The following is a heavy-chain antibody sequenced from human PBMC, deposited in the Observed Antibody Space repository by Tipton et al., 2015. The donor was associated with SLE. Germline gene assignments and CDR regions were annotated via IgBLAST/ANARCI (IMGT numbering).Heavy chain of an antibody. V-gene: IGHV4-59*11. J-gene: IGHJ6*03. CDR3: ARGLRIAAVYYMDV. CDR2: SYYSGST. CDR1: GGSISSHY. Sequence: TLSLTCTVSGGSISSHYWSWIRQPPGKGLEWIGYSYYSGSTNYNPSLKSRVTISVDTSKNQFSLKLSSVTAADTAVYYCARGLRIAAVYYMDVWGKGTTVTVSS. D-gene: IGHD6-6*01.